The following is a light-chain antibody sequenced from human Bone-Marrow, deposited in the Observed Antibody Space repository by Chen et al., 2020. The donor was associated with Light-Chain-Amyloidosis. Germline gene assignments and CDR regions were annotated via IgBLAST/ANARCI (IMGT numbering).Light chain of an antibody. V-gene: IGLV3-25*03. J-gene: IGLJ2*01. CDR2: RDT. Sequence: SYELTQPPSVSVSPGQTARITCSGDDLPTKYAYWYQQKPGQAPVLVIHRDTERPSGISERFAGSSSGTTAPLTISGVQAVDEAYYHCPSADRRDTYEVIFGVGTKLTVL. CDR3: PSADRRDTYEVI. CDR1: DLPTKY.